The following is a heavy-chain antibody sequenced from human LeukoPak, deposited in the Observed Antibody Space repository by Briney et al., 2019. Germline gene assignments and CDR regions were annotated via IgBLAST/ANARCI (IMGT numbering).Heavy chain of an antibody. J-gene: IGHJ4*02. D-gene: IGHD4-17*01. CDR2: FGHSGTI. CDR3: AGYGDYPH. Sequence: GGSLRLSCAASGFHFSAYDMHWVRQAPGEGLEWVAYFGHSGTIYYADSVRGRFTISRDNAKNSLHLQMNSLRADDTAVYYCAGYGDYPHWGQGTPVTVSS. CDR1: GFHFSAYD. V-gene: IGHV3-69-1*01.